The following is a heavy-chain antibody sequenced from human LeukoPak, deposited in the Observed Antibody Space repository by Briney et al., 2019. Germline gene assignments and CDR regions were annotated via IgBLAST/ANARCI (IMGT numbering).Heavy chain of an antibody. CDR3: ARGRGSWYGVYFDY. J-gene: IGHJ4*02. CDR1: GLTFTDYW. D-gene: IGHD6-13*01. V-gene: IGHV3-7*01. CDR2: IKRDGSEK. Sequence: GGSLRLSCAASGLTFTDYWMSWVGQAPGKGVEGVAKIKRDGSEKYYVDSVNGRFTISRDNAKTSLYLQMNSLRTEDTAVYYCARGRGSWYGVYFDYWGQGTLVTVSS.